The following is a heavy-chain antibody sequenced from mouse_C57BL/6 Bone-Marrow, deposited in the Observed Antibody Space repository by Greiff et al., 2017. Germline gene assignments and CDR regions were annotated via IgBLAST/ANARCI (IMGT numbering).Heavy chain of an antibody. V-gene: IGHV1-64*01. Sequence: QVQLKQPGAELVKPGASVKLSCKASGYTFTSYWMHWVKQRPGQGLEWIGMIHPNSGSTNYNEKFKSKATLTVDKSSSTAYMQLSSLTSEDSAVYYCARHGYYRGWYFDVWGTGTTVTVSS. CDR2: IHPNSGST. D-gene: IGHD2-3*01. CDR3: ARHGYYRGWYFDV. CDR1: GYTFTSYW. J-gene: IGHJ1*03.